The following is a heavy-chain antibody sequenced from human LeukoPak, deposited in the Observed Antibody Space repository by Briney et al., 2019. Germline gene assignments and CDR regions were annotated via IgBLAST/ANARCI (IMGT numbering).Heavy chain of an antibody. V-gene: IGHV3-53*01. Sequence: GRSLRLSCAASGFTVSSDYMSWVRQAPGKGLEWVSVIYSSGSTYYADSVKGRFTISRDNSKNTLYLQMNSLRADDTAVYYCARRMELDYWGQGTLVTVSS. CDR3: ARRMELDY. J-gene: IGHJ4*02. CDR1: GFTVSSDY. D-gene: IGHD1-26*01. CDR2: IYSSGST.